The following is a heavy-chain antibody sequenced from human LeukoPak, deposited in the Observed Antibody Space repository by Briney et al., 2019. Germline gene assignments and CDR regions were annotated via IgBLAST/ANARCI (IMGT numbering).Heavy chain of an antibody. CDR3: VRDGGSGTRDY. D-gene: IGHD3-10*01. CDR2: ISTYNGNT. CDR1: GYTFTNYG. Sequence: ASVKVSCKASGYTFTNYGISWVRQAPGRGLEWMAWISTYNGNTEFAQKLQGRVTMTTDTSTNTAYMELRSLRSDDTAKYYCVRDGGSGTRDYWGQGTLVTVSS. V-gene: IGHV1-18*01. J-gene: IGHJ4*02.